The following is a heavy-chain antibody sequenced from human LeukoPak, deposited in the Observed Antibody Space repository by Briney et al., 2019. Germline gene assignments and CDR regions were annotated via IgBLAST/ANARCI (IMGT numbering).Heavy chain of an antibody. J-gene: IGHJ4*02. D-gene: IGHD2-21*02. CDR1: GGSFSGYY. V-gene: IGHV4-34*09. CDR3: ARGVTGFDY. CDR2: IYYSGST. Sequence: SETLSLTCAVYGGSFSGYYWSWIRQPPGKGLEWIGYIYYSGSTYYNPSLKSRVTISVDTSKNQLSLKLSSVTAADTAVYYCARGVTGFDYWGQGTLVTVSS.